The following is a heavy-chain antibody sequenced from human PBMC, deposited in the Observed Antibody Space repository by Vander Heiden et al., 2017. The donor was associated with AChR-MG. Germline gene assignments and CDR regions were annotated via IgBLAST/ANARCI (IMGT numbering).Heavy chain of an antibody. CDR2: ITGSAAGT. D-gene: IGHD3-16*01. CDR1: GFPFSAYA. Sequence: EVPLLDSGGGLVQPGGSLRLPCPAPGFPFSAYAMSWVRQAPGKGLEWVSGITGSAAGTYYADSVKGRFTISRDNSKNTQYLQMSSLRAEDTALYYCAKGSTFVYEGYFDFWGQGTLVTVSS. V-gene: IGHV3-23*01. J-gene: IGHJ4*02. CDR3: AKGSTFVYEGYFDF.